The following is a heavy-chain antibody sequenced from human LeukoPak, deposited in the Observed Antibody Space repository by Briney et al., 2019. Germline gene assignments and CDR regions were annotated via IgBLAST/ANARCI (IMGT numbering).Heavy chain of an antibody. V-gene: IGHV3-23*01. J-gene: IGHJ4*02. CDR1: GFTFSNYA. D-gene: IGHD2-2*01. CDR2: ITRFTGTT. Sequence: YPGGSLRLSCAASGFTFSNYAMTWVRQAPGRGLEWISTITRFTGTTYYADSVKGRFTISRGDSNNTLYLQMNNLRAGDTAVYYCARDTRLMYYFDFWGQGALVTVSS. CDR3: ARDTRLMYYFDF.